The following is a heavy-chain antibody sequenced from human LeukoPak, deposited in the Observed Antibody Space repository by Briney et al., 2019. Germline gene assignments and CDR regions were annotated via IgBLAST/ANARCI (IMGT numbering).Heavy chain of an antibody. J-gene: IGHJ6*03. D-gene: IGHD1-1*01. CDR3: ATTGNYYDMDV. Sequence: GGSLRLSCAASGFALSSISIHWVRQAPGKGLEWLSYSSTITGNIYYADSVKGRFTISRDNAKNSLYLQMNGLRVEDTAVYFCATTGNYYDMDVWGKGTTVTVSS. V-gene: IGHV3-48*04. CDR2: SSTITGNI. CDR1: GFALSSIS.